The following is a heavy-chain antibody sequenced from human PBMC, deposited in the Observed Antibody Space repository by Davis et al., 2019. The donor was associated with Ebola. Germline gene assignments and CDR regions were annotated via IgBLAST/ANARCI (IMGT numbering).Heavy chain of an antibody. V-gene: IGHV3-48*03. D-gene: IGHD2-21*01. CDR2: ISSSGSTI. CDR1: GFTFSSYE. CDR3: ARETNSRLLYNWFDP. Sequence: GGSLRLSCAASGFTFSSYEMNWVRQAPGKGLEWVSYISSSGSTIYYADSVKGRFTISRDNAKNSLYLQMNSLRDEDTAVYYCARETNSRLLYNWFDPWGQGTLVTVSS. J-gene: IGHJ5*02.